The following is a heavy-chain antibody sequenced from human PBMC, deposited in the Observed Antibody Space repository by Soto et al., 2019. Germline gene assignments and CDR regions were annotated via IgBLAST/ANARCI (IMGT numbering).Heavy chain of an antibody. J-gene: IGHJ6*02. V-gene: IGHV4-31*03. Sequence: SETLSLTCSVSGADINSGGFPSTWIRQHAGKGLEWLGYISHSGSTDYNPSLKSRLSISGDTSKNHFSLTLTSVTAADAAVYYCATIGVSGYLAVWGQGTKVTVSS. CDR1: GADINSGGFP. CDR3: ATIGVSGYLAV. D-gene: IGHD3-16*02. CDR2: ISHSGST.